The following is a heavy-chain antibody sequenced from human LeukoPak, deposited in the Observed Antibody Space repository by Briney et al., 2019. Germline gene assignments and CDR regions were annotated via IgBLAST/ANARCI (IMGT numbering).Heavy chain of an antibody. CDR3: ARISTNTWYNFDY. CDR1: GFSFNNHE. J-gene: IGHJ4*02. V-gene: IGHV3-48*03. Sequence: GGSLRLSCVASGFSFNNHEMNWVRQAPGKGLEGVSYISSGGGSIYYADSVKGRFTISRDNAKYSLYLQMNSLGGEDTAVYYCARISTNTWYNFDYWGQGTLVTVSS. CDR2: ISSGGGSI. D-gene: IGHD2-2*01.